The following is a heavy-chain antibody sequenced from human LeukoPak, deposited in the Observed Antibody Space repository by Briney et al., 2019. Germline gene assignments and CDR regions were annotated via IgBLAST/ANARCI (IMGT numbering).Heavy chain of an antibody. Sequence: GGSLRLSCAASGFTFSSYSMNWVRQAPGKGLEWVSSISSSSNYIYYADSVKGRVTISRDNAKNSLYLQMNSLRAEDTAVYYCAKGVVVAPDVTPFDYWGQGTLVTVSS. CDR3: AKGVVVAPDVTPFDY. CDR1: GFTFSSYS. J-gene: IGHJ4*02. D-gene: IGHD2-2*01. V-gene: IGHV3-21*04. CDR2: ISSSSNYI.